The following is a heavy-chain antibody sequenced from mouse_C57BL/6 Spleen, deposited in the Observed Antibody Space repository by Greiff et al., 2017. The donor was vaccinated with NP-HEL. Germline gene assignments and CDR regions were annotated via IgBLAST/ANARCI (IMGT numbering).Heavy chain of an antibody. CDR2: IWWDDDK. CDR1: GFSLSTFGMG. D-gene: IGHD1-1*01. Sequence: QVQLKQSGPGILQPSQTLSLTCSFSGFSLSTFGMGVGWIRQPSGKGLEWLAHIWWDDDKYYNPALKSRLTISKDTSKNQVFLKIANGDTADTATYYCARCYYGSSPHYFDYWGQGTTLTVSS. CDR3: ARCYYGSSPHYFDY. V-gene: IGHV8-8*01. J-gene: IGHJ2*01.